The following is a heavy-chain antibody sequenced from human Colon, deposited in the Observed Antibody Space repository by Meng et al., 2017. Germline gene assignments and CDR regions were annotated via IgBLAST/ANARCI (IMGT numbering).Heavy chain of an antibody. CDR3: AREGKDYSNIYYFDY. CDR1: GYSFGDYW. J-gene: IGHJ4*02. CDR2: IFTSDSDT. D-gene: IGHD2-21*01. Sequence: ESLKISCKGSGYSFGDYWIGLVRQMPGKGLEWMGIIFTSDSDTRYSPSFQGQVTISADKSITTAYLQWSTLKASDTAMYFCAREGKDYSNIYYFDYWGQGTLVTVSS. V-gene: IGHV5-51*01.